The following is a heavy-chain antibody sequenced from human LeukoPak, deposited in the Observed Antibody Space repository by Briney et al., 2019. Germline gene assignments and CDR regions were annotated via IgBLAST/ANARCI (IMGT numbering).Heavy chain of an antibody. Sequence: GGSLRLSCAASGFTFSSYSMNWVRQAPGKGLEWVAVIWYDGSNEYYADSVKGRFTISRDNSKNTLYLQMNSLRAEDTAVYYCARVLVGATTYYYYGMDVWGQGTTVTVSS. CDR2: IWYDGSNE. J-gene: IGHJ6*02. V-gene: IGHV3-33*08. CDR3: ARVLVGATTYYYYGMDV. D-gene: IGHD1-26*01. CDR1: GFTFSSYS.